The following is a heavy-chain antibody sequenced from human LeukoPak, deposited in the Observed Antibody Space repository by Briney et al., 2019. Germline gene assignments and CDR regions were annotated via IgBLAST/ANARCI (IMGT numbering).Heavy chain of an antibody. Sequence: GGSLRLSCAASGFTFSSYAMSWVRQAPGKGLEWVSAISGSGGSTYYADSVKGRFTISRDNSKNTLYLQMNSLRAEDTAVYYCATNPIVVVPAAIGGYFDYWAREPWSPSPQ. D-gene: IGHD2-2*02. CDR3: ATNPIVVVPAAIGGYFDY. CDR1: GFTFSSYA. J-gene: IGHJ4*02. CDR2: ISGSGGST. V-gene: IGHV3-23*01.